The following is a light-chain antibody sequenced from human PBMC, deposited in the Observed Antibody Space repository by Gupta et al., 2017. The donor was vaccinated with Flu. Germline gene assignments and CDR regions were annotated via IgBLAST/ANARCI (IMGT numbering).Light chain of an antibody. CDR3: QQYNNLWT. CDR2: KAS. Sequence: DIQMTQSPSTLSASVGDRVTITCRASQSISIWLAWYQQKPGKAPKLLIYKASSLESVVPSRFSGSGSGTEFTLTISSLQPDDFATYYCQQYNNLWTFGQGTKVEIK. V-gene: IGKV1-5*03. J-gene: IGKJ1*01. CDR1: QSISIW.